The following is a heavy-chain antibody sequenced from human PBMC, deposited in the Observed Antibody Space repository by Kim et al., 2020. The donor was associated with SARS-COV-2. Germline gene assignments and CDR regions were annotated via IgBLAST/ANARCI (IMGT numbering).Heavy chain of an antibody. J-gene: IGHJ5*02. D-gene: IGHD6-19*01. Sequence: PSLKSRVTISVDTSKNQFSLKLSSVTAADTAVYYCARRGIAVAGWGWFDPWGQGTLVTVSS. V-gene: IGHV4-39*01. CDR3: ARRGIAVAGWGWFDP.